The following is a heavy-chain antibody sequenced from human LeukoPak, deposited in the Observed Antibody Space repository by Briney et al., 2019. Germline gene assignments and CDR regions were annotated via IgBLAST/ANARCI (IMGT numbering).Heavy chain of an antibody. CDR3: ARDVTTPSPVDY. CDR2: INHSGST. CDR1: GGSFSGYY. Sequence: PSETLSLTCAVYGGSFSGYYWSWIRQPPGKGLEWIGEINHSGSTNYNPSLKSRVTISVDTSKNQFSLKLSSVTAADTAAYYCARDVTTPSPVDYWGQGTLVTVSS. V-gene: IGHV4-34*01. D-gene: IGHD4-11*01. J-gene: IGHJ4*02.